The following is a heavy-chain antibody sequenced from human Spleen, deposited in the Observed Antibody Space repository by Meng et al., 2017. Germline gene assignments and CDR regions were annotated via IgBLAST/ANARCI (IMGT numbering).Heavy chain of an antibody. D-gene: IGHD7-27*01. Sequence: GESLKISCAASGFTFSSYAMHWVRQAPGKGLEWVAVISYDGSNKYYADSVKGRFTISRDNSKNTLYLQMNSLRAEDTAVYYCARLGKLDYYYYGMDVWGQGTTVTVSS. V-gene: IGHV3-30*01. CDR2: ISYDGSNK. CDR1: GFTFSSYA. J-gene: IGHJ6*02. CDR3: ARLGKLDYYYYGMDV.